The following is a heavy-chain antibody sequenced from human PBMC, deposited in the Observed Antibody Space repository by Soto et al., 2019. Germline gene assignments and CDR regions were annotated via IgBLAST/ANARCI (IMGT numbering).Heavy chain of an antibody. CDR1: GGSISSYY. CDR2: IYYRGST. V-gene: IGHV4-59*01. CDR3: AGDHDYVWGSYRSYDGMDV. J-gene: IGHJ6*02. Sequence: QVQLQESGPGLVNPSETLSLTCTVSGGSISSYYWSWIRQPPGKGLEWIGDIYYRGSTNYNPSLNSRVTISVDTSKNQFSLKRSSVTAEDTAVYYCAGDHDYVWGSYRSYDGMDVWGQGTTVTVSS. D-gene: IGHD3-16*02.